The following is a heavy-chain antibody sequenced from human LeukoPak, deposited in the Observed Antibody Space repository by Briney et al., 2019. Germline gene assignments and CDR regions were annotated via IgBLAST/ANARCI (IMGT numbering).Heavy chain of an antibody. J-gene: IGHJ6*02. Sequence: GGSLRLSCAASGFTFSSYSMNWVRQAPGKGLEWVSVIYRGDNTYYADSVKGRFTISRDNSKNTLYLQMNSLRAEDTAVYYCARDLFTATNSPYGMDVWGQGTTVTVPS. D-gene: IGHD2/OR15-2a*01. CDR2: IYRGDNT. CDR1: GFTFSSYS. V-gene: IGHV3-66*01. CDR3: ARDLFTATNSPYGMDV.